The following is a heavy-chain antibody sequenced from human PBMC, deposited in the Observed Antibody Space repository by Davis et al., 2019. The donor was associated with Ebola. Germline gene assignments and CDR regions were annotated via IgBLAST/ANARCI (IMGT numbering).Heavy chain of an antibody. CDR3: ARDRRDSSAYGF. V-gene: IGHV4-4*07. CDR1: SGSVSGFY. J-gene: IGHJ4*02. Sequence: ESLKISCTVSSGSVSGFYWSWIRQPAGGGLEWIGHIYTSGSTNYNPSLKSRVTISVDPSMNQFSLRLNSVTAADTAIYFCARDRRDSSAYGFWGQGTLVTVSS. D-gene: IGHD3-22*01. CDR2: IYTSGST.